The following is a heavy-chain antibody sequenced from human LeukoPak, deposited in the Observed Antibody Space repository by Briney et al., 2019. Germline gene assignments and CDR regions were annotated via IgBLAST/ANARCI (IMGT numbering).Heavy chain of an antibody. CDR2: LWSDGTNE. Sequence: GGSLRLSCAASGFIFGSYGMHWVRQTPGKGLEWVASLWSDGTNEYYADTVKGRFTIARDNSNNTLHLQMSSLRADDTGVYYCSREVPYSRSSSLPRHYYYMDVWGKGTTVIVSS. J-gene: IGHJ6*03. D-gene: IGHD4-11*01. CDR3: SREVPYSRSSSLPRHYYYMDV. CDR1: GFIFGSYG. V-gene: IGHV3-33*01.